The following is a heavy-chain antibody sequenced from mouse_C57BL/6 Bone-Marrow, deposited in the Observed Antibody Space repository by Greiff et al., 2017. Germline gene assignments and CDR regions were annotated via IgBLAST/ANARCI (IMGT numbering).Heavy chain of an antibody. CDR3: TRVPYDYDLDY. J-gene: IGHJ2*01. V-gene: IGHV5-9-1*02. Sequence: EVMLVESGEGLVKPGGSLKLSCAASGFTFSSYAMSWVRQTPEKRLEWVAYISSGGDYIYYADTVKGRFTISRDNARNTLYLQMSSLKSEDTAMYYCTRVPYDYDLDYWGQGTTLTVSS. CDR1: GFTFSSYA. D-gene: IGHD2-4*01. CDR2: ISSGGDYI.